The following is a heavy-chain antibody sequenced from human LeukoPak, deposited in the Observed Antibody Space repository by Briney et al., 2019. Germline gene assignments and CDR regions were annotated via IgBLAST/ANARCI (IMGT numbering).Heavy chain of an antibody. V-gene: IGHV3-66*04. CDR3: ARQNYYDSSGYYPNAFDI. J-gene: IGHJ3*02. Sequence: GGSLRLSCAVSGLIVSSNYMSWVRQAPGKGLEWVSVIYSGGRTYYADSVKGRFTISGDNAKNSLYLQMNSLRAEDTAVYYCARQNYYDSSGYYPNAFDIWGQGTMVTVSS. D-gene: IGHD3-22*01. CDR1: GLIVSSNY. CDR2: IYSGGRT.